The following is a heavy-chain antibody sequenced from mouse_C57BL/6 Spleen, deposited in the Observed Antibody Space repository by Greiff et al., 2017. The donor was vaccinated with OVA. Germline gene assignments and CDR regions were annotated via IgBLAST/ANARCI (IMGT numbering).Heavy chain of an antibody. CDR2: IYPRSGNT. V-gene: IGHV1-81*01. D-gene: IGHD3-3*01. CDR1: GYTFTSYG. CDR3: ARPRDDALDY. J-gene: IGHJ4*01. Sequence: QVQLQQSGAELARPGASVKLSCKASGYTFTSYGISWVKQRTGQGLEWIGEIYPRSGNTYYNEKFKGKATLTAAKSSSTAYIELRSLTSEDTAVYFSARPRDDALDYWGQGTTVTVSS.